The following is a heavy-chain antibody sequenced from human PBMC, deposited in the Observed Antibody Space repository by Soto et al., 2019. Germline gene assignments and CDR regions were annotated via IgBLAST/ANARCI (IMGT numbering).Heavy chain of an antibody. Sequence: QVQLVQSGAEVKKPGSSVKVSCKASGGTFSSYAISWVRQAPGQALEWMGGIIPIFGTANYAQKFQGRVTITADESTSTAYMELSSLRSEDTAVYYCARDRGGGITMIVVVSPGAFDIWGQGTMVTVSS. CDR3: ARDRGGGITMIVVVSPGAFDI. V-gene: IGHV1-69*01. D-gene: IGHD3-22*01. J-gene: IGHJ3*02. CDR1: GGTFSSYA. CDR2: IIPIFGTA.